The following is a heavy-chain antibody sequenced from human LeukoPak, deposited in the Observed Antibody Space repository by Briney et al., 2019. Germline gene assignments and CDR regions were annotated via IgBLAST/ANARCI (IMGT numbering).Heavy chain of an antibody. CDR1: GFTFSSYG. D-gene: IGHD3-22*01. V-gene: IGHV3-33*01. CDR3: ARGGYYDSSGYYYHY. Sequence: PGGSLRLSCAASGFTFSSYGMHWVRQAPGKGLEWVAVIWYDGSNKYYADSVKGRFTTSRDNSKNTLYLQMNSLRAEDTAVYYCARGGYYDSSGYYYHYWGQGTLVTVSS. J-gene: IGHJ4*02. CDR2: IWYDGSNK.